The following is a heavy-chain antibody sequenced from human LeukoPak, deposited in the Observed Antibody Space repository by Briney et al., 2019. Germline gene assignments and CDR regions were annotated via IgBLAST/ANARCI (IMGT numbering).Heavy chain of an antibody. CDR3: AKDHYVGATGYDAFDI. V-gene: IGHV3-74*01. D-gene: IGHD1-26*01. Sequence: GGSLSLSCAASGFTFSSYWVHWVRQAPGKGLVWVSRINSDGSSTSYADSVKGRFTISRDNSKNTLYLQMNSLRAEDTAVYYCAKDHYVGATGYDAFDIWGQGTMVTVSS. J-gene: IGHJ3*02. CDR2: INSDGSST. CDR1: GFTFSSYW.